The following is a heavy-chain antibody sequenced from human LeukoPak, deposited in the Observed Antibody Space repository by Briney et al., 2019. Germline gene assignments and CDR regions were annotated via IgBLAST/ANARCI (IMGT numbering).Heavy chain of an antibody. D-gene: IGHD3-9*01. CDR1: GGSISSSSYY. J-gene: IGHJ6*02. Sequence: SETLSLTCTGSGGSISSSSYYWGWIRQPPGKGLEWIGIVYYSGTTYYNPSLKNRVTISIDTSKKQFSLKLSSVSAADTAVYHCARVKVSSWFGMDVWGQGTTVTVSS. CDR2: VYYSGTT. CDR3: ARVKVSSWFGMDV. V-gene: IGHV4-39*07.